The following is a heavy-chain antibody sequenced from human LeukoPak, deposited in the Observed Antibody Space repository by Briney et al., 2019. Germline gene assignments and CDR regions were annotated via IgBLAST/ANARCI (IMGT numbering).Heavy chain of an antibody. Sequence: GGSLRLSCAASGFTFSGYWMHWVRQVPGKGLVWVSRITGDGSSTTYADSVKGRFTISRDNAKNTVFLQMISLRAEDTAVYYCARGRRGYSYGSGFDYWGQGTLVTVSS. D-gene: IGHD5-18*01. CDR2: ITGDGSST. J-gene: IGHJ4*02. CDR3: ARGRRGYSYGSGFDY. V-gene: IGHV3-74*01. CDR1: GFTFSGYW.